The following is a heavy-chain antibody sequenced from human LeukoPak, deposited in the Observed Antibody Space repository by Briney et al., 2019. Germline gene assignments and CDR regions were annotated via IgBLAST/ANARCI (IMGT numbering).Heavy chain of an antibody. V-gene: IGHV1-69*13. CDR2: IIPIFGTA. J-gene: IGHJ4*02. D-gene: IGHD2-15*01. CDR1: VGTFSSYA. Sequence: GASVKLSCKASVGTFSSYAISWVRQAPGQPLEWMVGIIPIFGTANYAQKFQGRVTITADESTSTAYMELSSLRSEDTAVYYCAREVEEYCSGGSCYGAHYWGQGTLVTVSS. CDR3: AREVEEYCSGGSCYGAHY.